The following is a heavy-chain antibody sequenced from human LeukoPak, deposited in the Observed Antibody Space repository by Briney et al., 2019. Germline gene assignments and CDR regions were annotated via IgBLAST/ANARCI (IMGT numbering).Heavy chain of an antibody. CDR2: IDSSSATT. V-gene: IGHV3-48*01. Sequence: PGGSLRLSCAASGFTFSYYSMTWVRQAPGKGLEWVSYIDSSSATTYYADSVKGRFIISRDNAKNSLFLQINSLRAEDTAVYYCARADSSGYSRSYWGQGTLVTVSS. CDR3: ARADSSGYSRSY. J-gene: IGHJ4*02. CDR1: GFTFSYYS. D-gene: IGHD3-22*01.